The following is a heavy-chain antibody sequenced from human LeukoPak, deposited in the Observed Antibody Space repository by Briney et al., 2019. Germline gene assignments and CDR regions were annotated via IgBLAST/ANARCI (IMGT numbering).Heavy chain of an antibody. CDR1: GGSISSYY. CDR3: ARGYRQSDFDY. V-gene: IGHV4-59*01. J-gene: IGHJ4*02. Sequence: PSETLSLTCTVSGGSISSYYWSWIRQPPGKGLEWIGYFYYSGNTNYNPSLKSRVTISVDTPKNQFSLKLSSVTAVDTAVYYCARGYRQSDFDYWGQGTLVTVSS. D-gene: IGHD1-1*01. CDR2: FYYSGNT.